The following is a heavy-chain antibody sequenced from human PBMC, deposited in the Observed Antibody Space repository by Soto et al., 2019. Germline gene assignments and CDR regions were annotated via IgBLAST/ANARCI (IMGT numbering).Heavy chain of an antibody. V-gene: IGHV4-34*01. D-gene: IGHD3-10*01. CDR3: ARSMVRGVPGKLDY. Sequence: PSETLSLTCAVYGGSFSGYYWSWIRQPTGKGLEWIGEINHSGSTNYNPSLKSRVTISVDTSKSQFSLKLSSVTAADTAVYYCARSMVRGVPGKLDYWGQGTLVTVSS. CDR2: INHSGST. CDR1: GGSFSGYY. J-gene: IGHJ4*02.